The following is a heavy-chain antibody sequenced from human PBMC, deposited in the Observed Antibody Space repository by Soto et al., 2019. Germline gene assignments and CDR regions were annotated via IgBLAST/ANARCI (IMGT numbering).Heavy chain of an antibody. Sequence: QVQLQQWGAGLLKPSETLSLTCAVYGGSFSGYYWSWIRQPPGKGLEWIGEINHSGSTNYNPSLKSRVTISVDKSKNQFSLKLSSVTAADTAVYYCARGRTYGSGSYYMKVRYYFDYWGQGTLVTVSS. CDR3: ARGRTYGSGSYYMKVRYYFDY. CDR2: INHSGST. D-gene: IGHD3-10*01. V-gene: IGHV4-34*01. J-gene: IGHJ4*02. CDR1: GGSFSGYY.